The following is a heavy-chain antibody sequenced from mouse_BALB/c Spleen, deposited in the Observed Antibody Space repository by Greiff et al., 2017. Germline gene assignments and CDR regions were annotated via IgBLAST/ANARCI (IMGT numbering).Heavy chain of an antibody. V-gene: IGHV5-4*02. CDR3: ARDNGSYAMDY. Sequence: EVKLVESGGGLVKPGGSLKLSCAASGFTFSDYYMYWVRQTPEKRLEWVATISDGGSYTYYPDSVKGRFTISRDNAKNNLYLQMSSLKSEDTAMYYCARDNGSYAMDYWGQGTSVTVSS. D-gene: IGHD2-2*01. CDR2: ISDGGSYT. CDR1: GFTFSDYY. J-gene: IGHJ4*01.